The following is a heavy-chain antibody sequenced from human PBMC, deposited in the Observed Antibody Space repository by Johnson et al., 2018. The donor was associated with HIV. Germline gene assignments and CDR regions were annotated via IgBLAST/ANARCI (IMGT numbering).Heavy chain of an antibody. CDR2: IYSGGST. CDR3: VSDPHSSGWVDAFDI. V-gene: IGHV3-66*01. CDR1: GFTVSSNY. D-gene: IGHD6-19*01. J-gene: IGHJ3*02. Sequence: VQLVESGGGLVQPGGSLRLSCAASGFTVSSNYMSWVRQAPGKGLEWVSVIYSGGSTYYADSVKGRFTISRDDSKNTLYLQMNSLRVEDTALYDWVSDPHSSGWVDAFDILGQGTMVTVSS.